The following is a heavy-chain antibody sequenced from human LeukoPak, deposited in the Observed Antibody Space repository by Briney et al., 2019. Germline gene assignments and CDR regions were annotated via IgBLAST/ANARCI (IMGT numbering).Heavy chain of an antibody. V-gene: IGHV3-15*01. J-gene: IGHJ4*02. D-gene: IGHD6-13*01. CDR2: LKSKTDGGTA. CDR1: GFTFSNAW. CDR3: AKVGAAAGKFDY. Sequence: TGGSLRLSCAASGFTFSNAWMTWVRQAPGKGLEYIGRLKSKTDGGTADYAAPVKGRFTISRDDSKNTVYLQMNSLKTEDTAVYYCAKVGAAAGKFDYWGQGTLVTVSS.